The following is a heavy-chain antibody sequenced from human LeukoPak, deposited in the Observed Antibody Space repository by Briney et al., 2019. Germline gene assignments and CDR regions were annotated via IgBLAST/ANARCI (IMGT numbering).Heavy chain of an antibody. D-gene: IGHD6-6*01. V-gene: IGHV3-13*01. J-gene: IGHJ3*01. CDR1: GFTFSNYD. Sequence: PGGSLRLSCEASGFTFSNYDMHWVRQTAGKGLEWVALINTAGRTFYPGSVKGRFTISRDNAKNSLYLQINSLRAEDTAVYYCARSSYSSSSSVWGQGTMVTVSS. CDR2: INTAGRT. CDR3: ARSSYSSSSSV.